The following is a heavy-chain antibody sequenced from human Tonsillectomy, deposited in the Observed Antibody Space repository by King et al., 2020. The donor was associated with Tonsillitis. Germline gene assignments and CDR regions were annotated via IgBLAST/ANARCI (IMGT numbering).Heavy chain of an antibody. D-gene: IGHD1-26*01. CDR2: ISGGGGNT. J-gene: IGHJ4*02. Sequence: VQLVESGGDLVQPGGSLRLSCAASGFTFNNYAMSWVRQAPGKGLEWVSAISGGGGNTYYADSVKGRFTISRDNSKNTLYLQMNSLRAEDTAVYYCAKEGAVGATLFFDFWGQGTLVTVSS. CDR1: GFTFNNYA. CDR3: AKEGAVGATLFFDF. V-gene: IGHV3-23*04.